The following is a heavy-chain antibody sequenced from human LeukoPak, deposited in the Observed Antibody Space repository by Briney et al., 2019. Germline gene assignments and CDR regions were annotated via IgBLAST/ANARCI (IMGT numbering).Heavy chain of an antibody. CDR1: GFTFSSYW. Sequence: GGSLRLSCAASGFTFSSYWMHWVRQTPGKGLVWVSRINTDGSSTSYADSVKGRFTISRDNAKNTLYLQMNSLRAEDTAVYYCARISPPDGSGFFDYYYGMDVWGQGTTVTVSS. V-gene: IGHV3-74*01. CDR3: ARISPPDGSGFFDYYYGMDV. CDR2: INTDGSST. D-gene: IGHD3-22*01. J-gene: IGHJ6*02.